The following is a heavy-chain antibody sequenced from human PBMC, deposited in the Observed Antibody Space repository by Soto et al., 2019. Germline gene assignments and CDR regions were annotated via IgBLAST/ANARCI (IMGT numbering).Heavy chain of an antibody. CDR2: MNTNSGNT. Sequence: QVQLVQSGAEVKKPGASVKVYCKASGYTFTSYDINRVRQATGQGREWMGWMNTNSGNTGYAQKCEGRVTMTRNTPTSTAYMEPSSLRSEDTAVYYCARETTTRGMDFSGQAHRVTVSS. J-gene: IGHJ6*02. D-gene: IGHD1-1*01. CDR1: GYTFTSYD. V-gene: IGHV1-8*01. CDR3: ARETTTRGMDF.